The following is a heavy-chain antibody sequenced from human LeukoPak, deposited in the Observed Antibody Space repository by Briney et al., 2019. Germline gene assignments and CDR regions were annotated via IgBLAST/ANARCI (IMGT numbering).Heavy chain of an antibody. CDR2: ILYSGST. D-gene: IGHD3-3*01. Sequence: SGTLSLTCTVSGGSISSYYWSWIRHPPGKGLEWIGYILYSGSTNYNPSLKSRVTISVDTSKNQLSLKLSSVTAADTAVYYCASYDFWSGYYFDYWGQGTLVTVSS. CDR1: GGSISSYY. V-gene: IGHV4-59*08. J-gene: IGHJ4*02. CDR3: ASYDFWSGYYFDY.